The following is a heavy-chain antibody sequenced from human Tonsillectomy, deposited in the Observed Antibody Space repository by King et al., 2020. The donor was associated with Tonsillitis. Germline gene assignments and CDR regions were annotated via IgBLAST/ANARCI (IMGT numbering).Heavy chain of an antibody. CDR3: TRPYTSSWYW. CDR1: GFTFSASA. CDR2: IRSRANNYAT. Sequence: VQLVESGGGLVQPGGSLKLSCAASGFTFSASAMHWVRQASGKGLEWVGRIRSRANNYATAYAASVRGRFTISRDDSKNTAYLQMNSLKTEDTAMYYCTRPYTSSWYWGGQETLVTVSS. V-gene: IGHV3-73*01. J-gene: IGHJ4*02. D-gene: IGHD6-13*01.